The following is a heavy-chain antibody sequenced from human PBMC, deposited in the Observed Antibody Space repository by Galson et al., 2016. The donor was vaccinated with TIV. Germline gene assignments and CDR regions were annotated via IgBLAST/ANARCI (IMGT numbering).Heavy chain of an antibody. CDR1: GASISTSSNY. V-gene: IGHV4-39*01. Sequence: SETLSLTCSVSGASISTSSNYWVWIRQPPGKGLEWIGTIFYTGTTYYNPSLKSRGTISVDTSKRQFSLKVSSVTAADTAVYYCARRHQWLGGSFGIWGQGTMVTVSS. D-gene: IGHD6-19*01. J-gene: IGHJ3*02. CDR3: ARRHQWLGGSFGI. CDR2: IFYTGTT.